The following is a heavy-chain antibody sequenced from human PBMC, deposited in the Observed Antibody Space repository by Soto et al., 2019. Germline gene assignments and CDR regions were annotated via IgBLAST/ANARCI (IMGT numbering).Heavy chain of an antibody. CDR3: ARGYCTGGSCYQGHDY. CDR1: GYTFTGYY. CDR2: INPNSADT. V-gene: IGHV1-2*02. J-gene: IGHJ4*02. D-gene: IGHD2-15*01. Sequence: GASVKVSCKASGYTFTGYYMHWVRQAPGQGLEWMEWINPNSADTNYAQNFQGRVTMTRDTSIRTAYMELSRLTSDDTAVYYCARGYCTGGSCYQGHDYWGQGTLVTVSS.